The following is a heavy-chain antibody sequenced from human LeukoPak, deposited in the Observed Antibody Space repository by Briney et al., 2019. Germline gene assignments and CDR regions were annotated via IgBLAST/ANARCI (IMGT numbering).Heavy chain of an antibody. CDR2: IYTSGST. Sequence: SETLSLTCTVSGGSISSYYWSWIRQPAGEGLEWIGRIYTSGSTNYNPSLKSRVTMSVDTSKNQFSLKLSSVTAADTAVYYCARVDMVRGVYAFDIWGQGTMVTVSS. J-gene: IGHJ3*02. V-gene: IGHV4-4*07. CDR3: ARVDMVRGVYAFDI. D-gene: IGHD3-10*01. CDR1: GGSISSYY.